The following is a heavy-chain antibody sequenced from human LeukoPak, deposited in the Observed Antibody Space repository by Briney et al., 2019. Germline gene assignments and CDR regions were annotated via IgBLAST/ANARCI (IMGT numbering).Heavy chain of an antibody. J-gene: IGHJ5*02. CDR2: IYGGGDA. CDR3: ARVQFQWFDP. D-gene: IGHD6-19*01. Sequence: GGSLRLSCTASGFTFSITYMAWVRQAPGKGLEWVSVIYGGGDAYYADSVKGRFIIARDNSKKTLSLQMKNLRVDDTAVYYCARVQFQWFDPWGPGTLVTVSS. V-gene: IGHV3-66*01. CDR1: GFTFSITY.